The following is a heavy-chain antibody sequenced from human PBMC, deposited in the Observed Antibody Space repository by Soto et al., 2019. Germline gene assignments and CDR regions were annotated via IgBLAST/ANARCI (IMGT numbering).Heavy chain of an antibody. Sequence: ASVKVSCKASGGTFSSYAISWVRQAPGQGLEWMGGIIPIFGTANYAQKFQGRVTITADESTSTAYMELSSLGSEDTAVYYCAVEFSSSWTDAFDIWGQGTMVTVSS. D-gene: IGHD6-13*01. V-gene: IGHV1-69*13. CDR3: AVEFSSSWTDAFDI. CDR1: GGTFSSYA. CDR2: IIPIFGTA. J-gene: IGHJ3*02.